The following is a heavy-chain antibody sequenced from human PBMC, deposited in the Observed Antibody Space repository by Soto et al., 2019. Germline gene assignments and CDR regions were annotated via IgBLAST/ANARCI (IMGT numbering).Heavy chain of an antibody. CDR2: ISYDGSNK. Sequence: PGGSLRLSCAASGFTFSSYGMHWVRQAPGKGLEWVAVISYDGSNKYYADSVKGRFTISRDNSKNTLYLQMNSLRAEDTAVYYCAKGASSWSGYYFDYWGQGTLVTVSS. CDR1: GFTFSSYG. V-gene: IGHV3-30*18. CDR3: AKGASSWSGYYFDY. D-gene: IGHD3-3*01. J-gene: IGHJ4*02.